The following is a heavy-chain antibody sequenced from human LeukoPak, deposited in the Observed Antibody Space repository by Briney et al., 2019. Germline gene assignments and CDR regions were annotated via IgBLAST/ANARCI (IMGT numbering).Heavy chain of an antibody. D-gene: IGHD2-21*01. Sequence: PSQTLSLTCTVSGDSISSGSHLWSWIRQPAGKGLEWIGRTYIGGDTNYNPSLKSRVTISLDTSKNQISLRLNSVTAADTAVYYCARDPRGVKAILGAFDIWGQGTTVTVSS. CDR2: TYIGGDT. V-gene: IGHV4-61*02. J-gene: IGHJ3*02. CDR1: GDSISSGSHL. CDR3: ARDPRGVKAILGAFDI.